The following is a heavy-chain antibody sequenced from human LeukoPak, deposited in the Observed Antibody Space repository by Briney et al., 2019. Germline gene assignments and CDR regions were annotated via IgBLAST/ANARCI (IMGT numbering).Heavy chain of an antibody. V-gene: IGHV3-23*01. J-gene: IGHJ4*02. D-gene: IGHD4-11*01. CDR1: GFTFGSYA. CDR2: ISGSGTTT. Sequence: GGSLRLSCPASGFTFGSYAMTWVRQPPGKGLEGGSGISGSGTTTYYADSVNGRFTITRENSKNTLYLQMNSLRAEDTAVYYCAKDRLPRAFDYWGQGTLVTVSS. CDR3: AKDRLPRAFDY.